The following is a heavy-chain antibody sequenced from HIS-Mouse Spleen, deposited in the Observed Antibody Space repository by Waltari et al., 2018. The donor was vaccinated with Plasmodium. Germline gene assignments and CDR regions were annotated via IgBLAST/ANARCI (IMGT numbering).Heavy chain of an antibody. Sequence: EVQLVETGGGLIQPGGSLIRSCAASGFTFSSNYLSWVRQAPGKGLEWVSVIYSGGSTYYADSVKGRFTISRDNSKNTLYLQMNSLRAEDTAVYYCARAAIAWGFPYYFDYWGQGTLVTVSS. CDR1: GFTFSSNY. J-gene: IGHJ4*02. CDR2: IYSGGST. CDR3: ARAAIAWGFPYYFDY. V-gene: IGHV3-53*02. D-gene: IGHD7-27*01.